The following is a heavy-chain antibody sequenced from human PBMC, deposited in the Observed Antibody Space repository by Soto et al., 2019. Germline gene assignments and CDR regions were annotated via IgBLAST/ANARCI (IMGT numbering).Heavy chain of an antibody. CDR2: INAGNGNT. CDR1: GYIFTTYA. D-gene: IGHD5-12*01. V-gene: IGHV1-3*01. J-gene: IGHJ5*02. Sequence: QVQLVQSGAEVKKPGASVKVSCKASGYIFTTYAMHWVRQAPGQRLEWMGWINAGNGNTKYSQKFQGRVTITKNTPASTAYMELSSLRSEDTAVYYCARGPLRNWFDPWGQGTLVTVSS. CDR3: ARGPLRNWFDP.